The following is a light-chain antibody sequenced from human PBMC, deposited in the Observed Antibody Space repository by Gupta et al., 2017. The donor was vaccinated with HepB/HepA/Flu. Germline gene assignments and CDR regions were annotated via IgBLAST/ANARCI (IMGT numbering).Light chain of an antibody. J-gene: IGKJ1*01. CDR1: QGISSY. CDR3: QQYYAKPRT. Sequence: AIRTTPSPSSLSASTGDRVSITCRASQGISSYLAWYQVKPGKAPKLIIHAASTLQIGVPSRFSGSGSGTEFTLTISCLQSEDFATYYCQQYYAKPRTFGQGTKVEIE. V-gene: IGKV1-8*01. CDR2: AAS.